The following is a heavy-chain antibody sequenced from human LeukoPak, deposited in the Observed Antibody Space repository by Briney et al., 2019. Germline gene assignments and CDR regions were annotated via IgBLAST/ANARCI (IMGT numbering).Heavy chain of an antibody. CDR2: IWYDGSNK. V-gene: IGHV3-33*01. J-gene: IGHJ3*02. CDR3: ARAPYSSGWPRGAFDI. CDR1: GFTFSSYG. D-gene: IGHD6-19*01. Sequence: GGSLRLSCAASGFTFSSYGMHWVRQAPGKGLEWVAVIWYDGSNKYYADSVKGRFTISRDNSKNTLYLQMNSLRAEDTAVYYCARAPYSSGWPRGAFDIWGQGTMVTVSS.